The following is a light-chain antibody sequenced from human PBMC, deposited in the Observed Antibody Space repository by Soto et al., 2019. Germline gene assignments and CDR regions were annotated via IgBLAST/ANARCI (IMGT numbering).Light chain of an antibody. CDR3: QQYGSSRLT. CDR2: GAS. CDR1: QSVTGNY. Sequence: VVLTQSPGTLSLSPGERATLSCGASQSVTGNYLAWYQQKPGQAPRLLIYGASSRATGIPDRFSGSGSGTDFTLTISRLEPEDFAVYYCQQYGSSRLTFGGGTKVDIK. J-gene: IGKJ4*01. V-gene: IGKV3-20*01.